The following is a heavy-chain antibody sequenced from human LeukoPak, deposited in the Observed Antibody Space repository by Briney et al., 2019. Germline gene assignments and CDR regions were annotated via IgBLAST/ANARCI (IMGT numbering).Heavy chain of an antibody. CDR3: ARGLLGIGDY. V-gene: IGHV3-74*01. Sequence: GGSLRLSCAGTGFTFSSYWMHWVRQAPGKGLVWVSRINTDGRSTNYADSVKGRFTISRDNAENTLWLQMNSLRAEDTAVYYCARGLLGIGDYWGQGTLVSVSS. CDR1: GFTFSSYW. D-gene: IGHD7-27*01. J-gene: IGHJ4*02. CDR2: INTDGRST.